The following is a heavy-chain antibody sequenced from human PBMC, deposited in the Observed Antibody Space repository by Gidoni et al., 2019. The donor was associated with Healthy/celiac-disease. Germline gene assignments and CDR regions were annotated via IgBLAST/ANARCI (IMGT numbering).Heavy chain of an antibody. V-gene: IGHV3-23*01. CDR2: SSGSGGST. CDR1: GFTFSSYA. J-gene: IGHJ4*02. CDR3: AKGRYYDSSGHYYFDY. Sequence: EVQLLESGGGLVQPGGSLRLSCAASGFTFSSYAMSWVRQAPGKGLEWVSASSGSGGSTYYADSVKGRFTISRDNSKNTLYLQMNSLRAEDTAVYYCAKGRYYDSSGHYYFDYWGQGTLVTVSS. D-gene: IGHD3-22*01.